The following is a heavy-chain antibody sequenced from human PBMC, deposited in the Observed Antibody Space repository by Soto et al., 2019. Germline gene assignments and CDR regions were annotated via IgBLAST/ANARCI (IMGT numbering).Heavy chain of an antibody. J-gene: IGHJ6*03. CDR2: IIPILGIA. D-gene: IGHD3-10*01. V-gene: IGHV1-69*08. CDR1: GGTFSSYT. Sequence: QVQLVQSGAEVKKPGSSVKVSCKASGGTFSSYTISWVRQAPGQGLEWMGRIIPILGIANYAQKFQGRVTITADKSTSTACMELSSLRSEDTAVYYCARDEGYYGSGRLHPMDVWGKGTTVTVSS. CDR3: ARDEGYYGSGRLHPMDV.